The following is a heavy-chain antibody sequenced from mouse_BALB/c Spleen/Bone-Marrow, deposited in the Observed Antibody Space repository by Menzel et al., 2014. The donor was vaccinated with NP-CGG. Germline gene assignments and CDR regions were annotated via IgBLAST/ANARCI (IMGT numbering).Heavy chain of an antibody. J-gene: IGHJ4*01. Sequence: DVKLQESGPSLVKPSQTLSLTCSVTGDSITSGYWNWIRKFPGNKLEYMGYISYSGSTYYNPSLKSRISITRDTSKNQYYLQLNSVTTEDTATYYCARWGYYYGSSERAMDYWGQGTSVTVSS. V-gene: IGHV3-8*02. D-gene: IGHD1-1*01. CDR3: ARWGYYYGSSERAMDY. CDR1: GDSITSGY. CDR2: ISYSGST.